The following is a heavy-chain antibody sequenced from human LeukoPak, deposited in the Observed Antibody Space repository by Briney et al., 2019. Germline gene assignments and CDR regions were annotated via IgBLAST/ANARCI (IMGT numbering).Heavy chain of an antibody. J-gene: IGHJ4*02. CDR1: GGSISSYY. D-gene: IGHD1-20*01. CDR2: IYYSGST. V-gene: IGHV4-59*01. Sequence: SETLSLTCTVSGGSISSYYWSWIRQPPGRGLEWIGYIYYSGSTNYNPSLKSRVTISVDTSKNQFSLKLSSVTAADAAVYYCARESITGIDYWGQGTLVTVSS. CDR3: ARESITGIDY.